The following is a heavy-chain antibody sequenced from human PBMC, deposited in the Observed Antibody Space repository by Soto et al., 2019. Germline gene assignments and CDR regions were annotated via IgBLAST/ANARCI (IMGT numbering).Heavy chain of an antibody. CDR2: ISTYNGNT. CDR3: ARDNGQWLVSV. D-gene: IGHD6-19*01. Sequence: ASVKVSCKASGYMFTSHGISWVRQAPGQGLEWMGRISTYNGNTKYAQKLQGRVTMTTDTSASIAYMELRSLRSDDTAVYYCARDNGQWLVSVWGQGTTVTVSS. CDR1: GYMFTSHG. J-gene: IGHJ6*02. V-gene: IGHV1-18*01.